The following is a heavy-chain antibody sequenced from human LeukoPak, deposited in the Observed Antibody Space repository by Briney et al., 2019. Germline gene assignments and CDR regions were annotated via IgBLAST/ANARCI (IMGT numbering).Heavy chain of an antibody. D-gene: IGHD3-16*02. CDR3: ARAGLLRLGELSLRFDP. Sequence: ASVKVSCKASGYTLTGYYMHWLRQAPGQGRDWMGWIDPNSGRTNYAQKFQGRLTMTRDTSISTAYMELSRLRSDDTAVYYCARAGLLRLGELSLRFDPWGQGTLVTVSS. J-gene: IGHJ5*02. CDR1: GYTLTGYY. V-gene: IGHV1-2*02. CDR2: IDPNSGRT.